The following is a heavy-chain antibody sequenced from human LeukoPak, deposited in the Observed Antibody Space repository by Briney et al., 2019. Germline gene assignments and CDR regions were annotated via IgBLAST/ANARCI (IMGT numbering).Heavy chain of an antibody. Sequence: ASVKVSCKASGYTFTSYYMHWVRQAPGQGLEWMGIINPSGGRTSQAQKFQGRVTMTRDTSTSTVYMELSSLRSEDTAVYYCARDKGETYYYDSSGYYQDYWGQGTPVTVSS. CDR1: GYTFTSYY. D-gene: IGHD3-22*01. J-gene: IGHJ4*02. V-gene: IGHV1-46*01. CDR3: ARDKGETYYYDSSGYYQDY. CDR2: INPSGGRT.